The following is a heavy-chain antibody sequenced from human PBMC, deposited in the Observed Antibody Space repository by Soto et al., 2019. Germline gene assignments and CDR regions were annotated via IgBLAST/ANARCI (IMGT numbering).Heavy chain of an antibody. V-gene: IGHV3-30-3*01. CDR2: VSFDGSNK. D-gene: IGHD1-20*01. CDR1: GFTFSTHV. Sequence: QVQLVEPGGGVVQPGRSLRLSCAASGFTFSTHVMHWVRQAPGKGLECVAIVSFDGSNKYYADSVKGRFTISRDNSKNTLYLQMSGLTPEDTAVYYCARDQTGITTTGGGRIDHWGQGTLVTVSS. J-gene: IGHJ4*02. CDR3: ARDQTGITTTGGGRIDH.